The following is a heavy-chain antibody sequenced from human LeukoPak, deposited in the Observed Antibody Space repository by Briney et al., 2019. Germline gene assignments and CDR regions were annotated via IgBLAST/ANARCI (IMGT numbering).Heavy chain of an antibody. CDR1: TDSMYGYY. CDR3: ARAGIVVVITTRRYFDY. Sequence: SETLSLTCTVSTDSMYGYYWSWIRQPAGKGLEWIGRIHTKGTTNYNPSLKSRVTMSLDMSKNLFSLNLRSATAADTAVYYCARAGIVVVITTRRYFDYWGQGTLVTVSS. CDR2: IHTKGTT. J-gene: IGHJ4*02. V-gene: IGHV4-4*07. D-gene: IGHD3-22*01.